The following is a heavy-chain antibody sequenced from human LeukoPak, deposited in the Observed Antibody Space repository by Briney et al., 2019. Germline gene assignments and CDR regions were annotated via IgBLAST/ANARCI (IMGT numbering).Heavy chain of an antibody. J-gene: IGHJ5*02. CDR1: GGSISSHY. V-gene: IGHV4-59*11. CDR3: ARRMRAAAAGFWFDP. D-gene: IGHD6-13*01. Sequence: SETLSLTCTVSGGSISSHYWSWIRQPPGKGLEWIGYIYYSGSTNYNPSLKSRVTISVDTSKNQFTLKLSSVTAADTAVYYCARRMRAAAAGFWFDPWGQGTLVTVSS. CDR2: IYYSGST.